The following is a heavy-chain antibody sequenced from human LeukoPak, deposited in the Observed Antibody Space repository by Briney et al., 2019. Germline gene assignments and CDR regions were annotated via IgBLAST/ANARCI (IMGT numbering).Heavy chain of an antibody. J-gene: IGHJ4*02. Sequence: SETLSLTCIVSGGSFSSSSYYWSWLRQPPGKGLEWIGNIHYSGTNNYNPSLKTRAPISVDTPKHQFSLKLSSVTAADTAVYYCARQWGYSYDQGIGYWGQGTLVTVSS. V-gene: IGHV4-61*01. CDR1: GGSFSSSSYY. CDR3: ARQWGYSYDQGIGY. D-gene: IGHD5-18*01. CDR2: IHYSGTN.